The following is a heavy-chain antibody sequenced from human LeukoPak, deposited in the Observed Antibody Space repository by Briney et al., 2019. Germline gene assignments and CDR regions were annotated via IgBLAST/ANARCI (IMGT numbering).Heavy chain of an antibody. J-gene: IGHJ4*02. CDR3: ARGPKGSGYDYLVY. D-gene: IGHD5-12*01. V-gene: IGHV1-2*04. CDR2: INPNSGGT. Sequence: GASVKVSCKASGYTFTGYYMHWVRQAPGQGLEWMGWINPNSGGTNYAQEFQGWVTMTRDTSISTAYMELSRLRSDDTAVYYCARGPKGSGYDYLVYWGQGTLVTVSS. CDR1: GYTFTGYY.